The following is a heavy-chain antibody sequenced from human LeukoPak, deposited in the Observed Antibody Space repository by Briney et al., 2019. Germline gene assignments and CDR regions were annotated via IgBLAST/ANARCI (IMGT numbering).Heavy chain of an antibody. J-gene: IGHJ6*03. Sequence: PGGSLRLSCAASGFTFSSYTMNWVRQAPGKGLEWVSSISISSRYIYYADSVKGRFTISRDNAKTSLYLQMNSLRADDTAVYYCARFAAGGSYYYYMDVWGKGTTVTVSS. CDR1: GFTFSSYT. CDR2: ISISSRYI. D-gene: IGHD6-25*01. V-gene: IGHV3-21*01. CDR3: ARFAAGGSYYYYMDV.